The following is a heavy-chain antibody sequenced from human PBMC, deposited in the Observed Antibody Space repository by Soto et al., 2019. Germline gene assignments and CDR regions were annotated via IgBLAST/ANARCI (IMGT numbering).Heavy chain of an antibody. CDR2: IKSDGSIT. V-gene: IGHV3-74*01. CDR1: GFTFSNYW. Sequence: GGSLRLSCAASGFTFSNYWIHWVRQAPGKGLVWVSRIKSDGSITDYADSVKGRFTISRDNAKNTVYVEMNSLRAEDTAVYYCARGGRGGYYKDAWGKGTTVTVSS. D-gene: IGHD3-10*01. CDR3: ARGGRGGYYKDA. J-gene: IGHJ6*03.